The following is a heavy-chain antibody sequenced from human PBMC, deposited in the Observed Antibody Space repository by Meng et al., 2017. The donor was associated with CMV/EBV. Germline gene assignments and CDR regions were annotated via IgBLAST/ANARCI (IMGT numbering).Heavy chain of an antibody. Sequence: SLMIPCAASGLTFDDYAMHWVRHAPGKGLEWVSGISWNSGRIGYADSVKGRFTISRDNAKNSLYLQMNSLGAEDTAVYYCARGDVPAPPFPYYYGMDVWGQGTTVTSP. V-gene: IGHV3-9*01. J-gene: IGHJ6*02. D-gene: IGHD2-2*01. CDR1: GLTFDDYA. CDR3: ARGDVPAPPFPYYYGMDV. CDR2: ISWNSGRI.